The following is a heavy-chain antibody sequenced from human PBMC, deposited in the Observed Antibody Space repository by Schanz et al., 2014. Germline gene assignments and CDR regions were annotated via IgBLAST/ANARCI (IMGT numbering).Heavy chain of an antibody. J-gene: IGHJ6*02. CDR1: GYAFTTYG. V-gene: IGHV1-18*01. Sequence: QVQLVQSGAEVKKPGASVRVSCKVSGYAFTTYGISWVRQAPGQGPEFMGWISTFRNEDTNSAQRFQGRLTMTTDTSTSTAYMELRSLRSADTAVYYCATIGVNDYWRFGLDLWGQGTTVTVS. D-gene: IGHD3-16*01. CDR2: ISTFRNEDT. CDR3: ATIGVNDYWRFGLDL.